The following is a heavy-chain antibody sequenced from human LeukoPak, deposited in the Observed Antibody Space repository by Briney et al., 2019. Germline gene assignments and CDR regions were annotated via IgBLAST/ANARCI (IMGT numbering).Heavy chain of an antibody. J-gene: IGHJ4*02. CDR1: GFTVSSNY. V-gene: IGHV3-66*01. Sequence: GGSLRLSCAASGFTVSSNYMSWVRQAPGKGLEWVSVTYSSGSTYYADSVKGRFTISRDNSKNTLYLQMNNLRAEDTAVFYCASGGTGFYTYFDFWGQGTLVTVSS. D-gene: IGHD3/OR15-3a*01. CDR2: TYSSGST. CDR3: ASGGTGFYTYFDF.